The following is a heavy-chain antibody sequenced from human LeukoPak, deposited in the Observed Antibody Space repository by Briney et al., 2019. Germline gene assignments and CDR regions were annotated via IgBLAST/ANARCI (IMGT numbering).Heavy chain of an antibody. CDR1: GFTFRRYD. CDR3: ARARSSYGYGDAFDV. V-gene: IGHV3-30*04. J-gene: IGHJ3*01. Sequence: GGSLRLSCVASGFTFRRYDMHWVRQAQGKGLEWVAVISYDGSSKYYADSVKGRFTISRDNSKNTLYLQMNSLRAEDTAVYYCARARSSYGYGDAFDVWGQGTMVTVSS. D-gene: IGHD5-18*01. CDR2: ISYDGSSK.